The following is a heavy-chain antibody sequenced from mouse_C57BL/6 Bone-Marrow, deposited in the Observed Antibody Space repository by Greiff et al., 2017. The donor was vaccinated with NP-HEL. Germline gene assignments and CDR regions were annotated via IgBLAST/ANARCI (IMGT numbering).Heavy chain of an antibody. CDR3: TTWPFAY. CDR2: LPPEHGDT. CDR1: GFNIIDDY. Sequence: VHLLQSGAALVRPGASVRLSCTASGFNIIDDYLPCVQQRPDPGLAWIRCLPPEHGDTGYASKFQGKATITADTSSNTAYLQLSSLTSEDTAVYYCTTWPFAYWGQGTLVTVSA. J-gene: IGHJ3*01. V-gene: IGHV14-4*01.